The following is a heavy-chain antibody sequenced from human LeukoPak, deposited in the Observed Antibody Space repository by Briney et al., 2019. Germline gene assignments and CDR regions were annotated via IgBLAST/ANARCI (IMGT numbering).Heavy chain of an antibody. V-gene: IGHV3-23*01. J-gene: IGHJ4*02. D-gene: IGHD1-26*01. Sequence: PGGSLRLSCAAAGFSFSDYTMNWVRQAPGKGLEWVSSISGGGGNTYNADSVKGRFTISRDNSKNTLYLQMSSLRAEDTAVYYCAKWGATRGYFDCWGQGTLVTVSS. CDR2: ISGGGGNT. CDR1: GFSFSDYT. CDR3: AKWGATRGYFDC.